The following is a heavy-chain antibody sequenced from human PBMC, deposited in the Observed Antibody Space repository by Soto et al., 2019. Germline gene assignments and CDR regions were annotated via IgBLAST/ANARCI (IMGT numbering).Heavy chain of an antibody. CDR2: ISSSSSYT. CDR3: ASTLVAPGY. CDR1: GFTFSDYY. V-gene: IGHV3-11*06. Sequence: GGSLRLSCAVAGFTFSDYYMSWIRQAPGKGLEWVSYISSSSSYTNYADSVKGRFTISRDNAKNSLYLQMNSLRAEDTAVYYCASTLVAPGYWGQGTLVTVSS. J-gene: IGHJ4*02. D-gene: IGHD5-12*01.